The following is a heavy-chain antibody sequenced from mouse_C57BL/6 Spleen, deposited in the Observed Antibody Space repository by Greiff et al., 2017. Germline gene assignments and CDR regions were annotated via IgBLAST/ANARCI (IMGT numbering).Heavy chain of an antibody. CDR3: KRSYCLYAMDY. CDR2: IDPETGGT. V-gene: IGHV1-15*01. CDR1: GYTFTDYE. J-gene: IGHJ4*01. Sequence: QVQLQQSGAELVRPGASVTLSCKASGYTFTDYEMHWVKQTPVHGLEWIGAIDPETGGTAYNQKFKGKAILTADKSSSTAYMELRSLTSEDSAVYYYKRSYCLYAMDYWGQETSVTVSS.